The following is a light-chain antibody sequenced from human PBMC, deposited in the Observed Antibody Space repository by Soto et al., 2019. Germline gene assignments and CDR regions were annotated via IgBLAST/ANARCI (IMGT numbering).Light chain of an antibody. Sequence: DIQMTQSPSALSASVGDRITITCQASQDISNYLNWYQQKPGKAPDLLIYDASKLETGVPSRFRGSGAGTDFSFTISSLQPEDIATYYCQQYDHLPLTFGGGTKVEIK. CDR1: QDISNY. J-gene: IGKJ4*01. CDR3: QQYDHLPLT. V-gene: IGKV1-33*01. CDR2: DAS.